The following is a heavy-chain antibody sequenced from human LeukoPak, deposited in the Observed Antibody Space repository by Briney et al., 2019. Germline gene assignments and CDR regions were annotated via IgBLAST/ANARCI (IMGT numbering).Heavy chain of an antibody. V-gene: IGHV4-34*01. CDR1: GGSFSGYY. CDR3: AREKFSFYYYYYMDV. Sequence: SETLSLTCAVYGGSFSGYYWSWIRQPPGKGLEWIGEINHSGSTNYNPSLKSRVTISVDTSKNQFSLKLSSVTAADTAVYYCAREKFSFYYYYYMDVWGKGTTVTVSS. CDR2: INHSGST. J-gene: IGHJ6*03.